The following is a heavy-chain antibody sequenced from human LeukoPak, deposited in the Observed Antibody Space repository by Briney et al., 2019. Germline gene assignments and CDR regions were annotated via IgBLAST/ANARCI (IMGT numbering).Heavy chain of an antibody. CDR1: GGSISGYY. V-gene: IGHV4-59*01. CDR3: ARDAYSSGYYFFDY. CDR2: IYYSGTT. Sequence: PSETLSLTCTVSGGSISGYYWSWIRQPPGKGLEWIGYIYYSGTTNYNPSLKSRVTISVDTSKNQFSLKLTSVTAADTAVYYCARDAYSSGYYFFDYWGQGTLVTVSS. J-gene: IGHJ4*02. D-gene: IGHD6-19*01.